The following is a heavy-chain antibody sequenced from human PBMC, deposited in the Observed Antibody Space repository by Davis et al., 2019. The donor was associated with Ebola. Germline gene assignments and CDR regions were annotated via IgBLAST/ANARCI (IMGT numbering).Heavy chain of an antibody. CDR2: ISSSSSTI. D-gene: IGHD6-25*01. CDR3: ARDSAGFDQSYFDY. J-gene: IGHJ4*02. V-gene: IGHV3-48*01. Sequence: GGSLRLSCADSVITFSSYAMNWVRQAPGKGLEWVSYISSSSSTIYYADSVKGRFTISRDNAKNSLYLQMNSLRPEDTAVYYCARDSAGFDQSYFDYWGQGALVTVST. CDR1: VITFSSYA.